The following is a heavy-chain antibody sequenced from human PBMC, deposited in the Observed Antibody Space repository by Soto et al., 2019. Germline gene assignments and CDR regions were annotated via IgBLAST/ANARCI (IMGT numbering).Heavy chain of an antibody. CDR2: IYPGDSDT. J-gene: IGHJ4*02. V-gene: IGHV5-51*01. D-gene: IGHD3-22*01. CDR3: ARQADHYDRNSFGY. Sequence: GESLKTPWKGSGYSFTNYWIGWVRQMPGKGLEWMGVIYPGDSDTRFSPSFQGQVTISVDMSISTAYLQWSSLKASDTAMYYCARQADHYDRNSFGYWGQGTLVTVSS. CDR1: GYSFTNYW.